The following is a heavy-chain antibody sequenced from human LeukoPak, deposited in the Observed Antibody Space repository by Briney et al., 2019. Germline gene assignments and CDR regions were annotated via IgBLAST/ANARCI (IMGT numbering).Heavy chain of an antibody. CDR2: ISAYNGNT. CDR1: GYTFTGYG. Sequence: ASVNVSCKASGYTFTGYGISWVRQAPGQGLEWMGWISAYNGNTNYAQKLQGRVTMTTDTSTSTAYMELRSLRSDDTAVYYCARQLGVHGDYDYWGQGTLVTVSS. D-gene: IGHD4-17*01. CDR3: ARQLGVHGDYDY. V-gene: IGHV1-18*01. J-gene: IGHJ4*02.